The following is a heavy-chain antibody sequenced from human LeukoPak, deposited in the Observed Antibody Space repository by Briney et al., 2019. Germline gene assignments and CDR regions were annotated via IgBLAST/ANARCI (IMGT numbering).Heavy chain of an antibody. CDR2: IYSGGST. CDR3: ARDICDYGRGDCYPT. CDR1: GFTVSSNY. D-gene: IGHD2-21*02. Sequence: GGSLRLSCAASGFTVSSNYMSWVRQAPGEGLEWVSVIYSGGSTYYADSVKGRFTISRDNSKNTLYLQMNSLRAEDTAVYYCARDICDYGRGDCYPTWDQGTLVTVSS. J-gene: IGHJ5*02. V-gene: IGHV3-66*01.